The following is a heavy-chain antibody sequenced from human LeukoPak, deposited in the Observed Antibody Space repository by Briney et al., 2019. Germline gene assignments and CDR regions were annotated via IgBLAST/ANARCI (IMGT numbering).Heavy chain of an antibody. J-gene: IGHJ5*02. CDR1: GGSISSGDYY. V-gene: IGHV4-30-4*08. Sequence: PSETLSLTCTVSGGSISSGDYYWSWIRQPPGKGLEWIGYIYYSGSTYYNPSLKSRVTISVDTSKNQFSLKLSSVTAADTAGYYCARYYDFWSGLLANWFDPWGQGTLVTVSS. D-gene: IGHD3-3*01. CDR2: IYYSGST. CDR3: ARYYDFWSGLLANWFDP.